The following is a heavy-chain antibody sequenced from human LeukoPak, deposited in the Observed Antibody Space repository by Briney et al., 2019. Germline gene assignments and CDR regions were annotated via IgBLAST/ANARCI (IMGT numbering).Heavy chain of an antibody. CDR1: GFTFINYG. CDR3: ALGCSSSNCYTNFDH. Sequence: GGSLRLSCAASGFTFINYGMHWVRQAPGKGLEWVAFIRFDGTNKYYGDSVRGRFTISRDNSKNTLYLQMNNLRADDTAVYYCALGCSSSNCYTNFDHWGQGTLLTVSS. D-gene: IGHD2-2*02. CDR2: IRFDGTNK. V-gene: IGHV3-30*02. J-gene: IGHJ4*02.